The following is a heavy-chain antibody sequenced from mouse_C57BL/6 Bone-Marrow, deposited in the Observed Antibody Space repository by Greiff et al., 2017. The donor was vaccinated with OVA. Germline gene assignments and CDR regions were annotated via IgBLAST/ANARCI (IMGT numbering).Heavy chain of an antibody. Sequence: VKLVESGAELARPGASVKLSCKASGYTFTSYGISWVKQRTGQGLEWIGEIYPRSGNTYYNEKFKGKATLTADKSSSTAYMELRSLTSEDSAVYFCARRYDYASWFAYWGQGTLVTVSA. CDR3: ARRYDYASWFAY. V-gene: IGHV1-81*01. J-gene: IGHJ3*01. D-gene: IGHD2-4*01. CDR1: GYTFTSYG. CDR2: IYPRSGNT.